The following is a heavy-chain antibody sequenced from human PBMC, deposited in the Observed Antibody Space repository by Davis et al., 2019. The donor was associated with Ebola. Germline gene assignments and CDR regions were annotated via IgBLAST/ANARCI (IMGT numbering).Heavy chain of an antibody. J-gene: IGHJ3*02. CDR1: GYTFTSYY. D-gene: IGHD2-21*01. CDR3: ATPSYVGDAFDI. CDR2: INPSGGST. Sequence: ASVKVSCKASGYTFTSYYMHWVRQAPGQGLEWMGIINPSGGSTSYAQKFQGRVTMTRDTSTSTVYMELSSLRSEDTAVYYCATPSYVGDAFDIWGQGTMVTVSS. V-gene: IGHV1-46*01.